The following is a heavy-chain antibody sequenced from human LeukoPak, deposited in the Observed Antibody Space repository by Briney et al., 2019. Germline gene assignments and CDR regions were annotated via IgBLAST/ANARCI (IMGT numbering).Heavy chain of an antibody. D-gene: IGHD3-22*01. CDR3: VKECLVIINYYFDY. V-gene: IGHV3-64D*06. J-gene: IGHJ4*02. CDR1: GFTFSSYA. CDR2: ISSTGGST. Sequence: GGSLRLSCAASGFTFSSYAMHWVRQAPGKGLEYVSAISSTGGSTYYADSVKGRFTVSRDNSKNTLYLQMSSLRAEDTAVYYCVKECLVIINYYFDYWGQGTLVTVSS.